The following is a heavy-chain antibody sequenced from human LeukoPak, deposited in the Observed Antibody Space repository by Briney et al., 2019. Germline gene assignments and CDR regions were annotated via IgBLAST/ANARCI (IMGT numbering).Heavy chain of an antibody. CDR1: GGTFSSYA. V-gene: IGHV1-69*04. D-gene: IGHD3-9*01. J-gene: IGHJ4*02. CDR2: IIPILGIA. CDR3: ARVQLTSLLNDY. Sequence: SVQVSCKASGGTFSSYAISWVRQAPGQGLEWMGRIIPILGIANYAQKFQGRVTITADKSTSTAYMELSSLRSEDTAVYYCARVQLTSLLNDYWGQGTLVTVSS.